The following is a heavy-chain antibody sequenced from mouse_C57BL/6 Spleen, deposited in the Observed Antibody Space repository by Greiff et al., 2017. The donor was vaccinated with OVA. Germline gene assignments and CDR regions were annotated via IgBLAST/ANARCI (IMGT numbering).Heavy chain of an antibody. J-gene: IGHJ4*01. CDR2: ILTGGGT. V-gene: IGHV2-9-1*01. CDR1: GFSLTSYA. D-gene: IGHD1-1*01. Sequence: VKLQESGPGLVAPSQSLSITCTVSGFSLTSYAISWVRQPPGKGLEWLGVILTGGGTNYNSALKSRLSISKDNSKSQVFLKMNSLQTDDTARYDCARKTVVADAMDYWGQGTSVTVSS. CDR3: ARKTVVADAMDY.